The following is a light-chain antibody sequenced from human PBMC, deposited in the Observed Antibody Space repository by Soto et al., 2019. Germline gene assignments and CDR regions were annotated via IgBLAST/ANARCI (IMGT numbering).Light chain of an antibody. CDR3: CSYGGSSSYV. CDR2: EVS. CDR1: SSDVRSYNL. J-gene: IGLJ1*01. V-gene: IGLV2-23*02. Sequence: QSALTQPASVSGSPGQSITISCTGTSSDVRSYNLVSWYQQHPGKAPKLMIYEVSKRPSGVSNRFSGSKSGNTASLTISGLQAEDEADYYCCSYGGSSSYVFGTGTKLTVL.